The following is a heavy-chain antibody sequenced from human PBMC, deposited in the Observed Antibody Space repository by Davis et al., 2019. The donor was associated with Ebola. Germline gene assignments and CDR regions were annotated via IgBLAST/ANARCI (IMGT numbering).Heavy chain of an antibody. CDR2: GTSADT. CDR3: AKDNYAVTTMIGAFDI. V-gene: IGHV3-23*01. Sequence: GESLKISCAASGLTVSTNYIAWVRQAPGKGLEWVSTYGTSADTYYADSVKGRFTISRDNSKNTLYLQMNGLRVEDTAIYYCAKDNYAVTTMIGAFDIWGQGTVVTVSS. J-gene: IGHJ3*02. CDR1: GLTVSTNY. D-gene: IGHD4-17*01.